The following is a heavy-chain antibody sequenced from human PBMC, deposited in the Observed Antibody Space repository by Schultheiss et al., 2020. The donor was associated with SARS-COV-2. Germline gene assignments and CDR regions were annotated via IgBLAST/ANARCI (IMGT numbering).Heavy chain of an antibody. J-gene: IGHJ2*01. V-gene: IGHV3-30-3*01. CDR3: ARATYYDSLTGHSRADGWYFDL. Sequence: GGSLRLSCAASGFTFSDYYMSWIRQAPGKGLEWVAVISYDGSNKYYADSVKGRFTISRDNAKNSLYLQMNSLRAEDTAVYYCARATYYDSLTGHSRADGWYFDLWGRGTLVTVSS. CDR1: GFTFSDYY. D-gene: IGHD3-9*01. CDR2: ISYDGSNK.